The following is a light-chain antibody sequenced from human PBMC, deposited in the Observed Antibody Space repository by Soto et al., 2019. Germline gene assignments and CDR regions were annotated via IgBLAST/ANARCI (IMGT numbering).Light chain of an antibody. CDR2: AAS. Sequence: IVLTQSPGTLSLSPGERATLSCRASQSVSSSYLAWYQHKPGQAPRLLIYAASSRATGIPDRFSGSGSGTAFTLTIRRLEPEDFAVYYCQQYGSSPPTLTFGGGTKVEIK. CDR3: QQYGSSPPTLT. J-gene: IGKJ4*01. CDR1: QSVSSSY. V-gene: IGKV3-20*01.